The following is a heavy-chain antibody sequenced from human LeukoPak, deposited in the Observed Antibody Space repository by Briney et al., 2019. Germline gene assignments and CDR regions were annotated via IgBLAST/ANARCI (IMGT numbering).Heavy chain of an antibody. CDR3: ASEESMVRGVIRY. J-gene: IGHJ4*02. V-gene: IGHV4-4*02. Sequence: GSLRLSCAASGFTFSSYAMSWVRQPPGKGLEWIGEIYHSGSTNYNPSLKSRVTISVDKSKNQFSLKLSSVTAADTAVYYCASEESMVRGVIRYWGQGTLVTVSS. CDR2: IYHSGST. D-gene: IGHD3-10*01. CDR1: GFTFSSYAM.